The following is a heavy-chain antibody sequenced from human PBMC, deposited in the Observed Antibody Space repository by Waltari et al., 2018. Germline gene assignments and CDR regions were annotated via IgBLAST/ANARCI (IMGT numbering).Heavy chain of an antibody. CDR1: GFTFSSYG. CDR2: IWNDGSNK. Sequence: QVQLVESGGGVVQPGRSLRLSCAASGFTFSSYGLHWVGQAPGKGREWVAVIWNDGSNKYYADSVKGRFTISRDNSKNTLYLQMNSLRAEDTAVYYCARDLDSGSYYAGYWGQGTLVTVSS. CDR3: ARDLDSGSYYAGY. D-gene: IGHD1-26*01. V-gene: IGHV3-33*01. J-gene: IGHJ4*02.